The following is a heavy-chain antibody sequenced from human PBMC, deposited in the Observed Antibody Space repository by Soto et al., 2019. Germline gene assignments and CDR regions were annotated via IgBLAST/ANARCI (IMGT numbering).Heavy chain of an antibody. Sequence: GGSLRLSCAASGFTFSSYGMHWVRQAPGKGLEWVAVIWYDGSNKYYADSVKGRFTISRDNSKNTLYLQMNSLRAEDTAVYYCARDSGPVPVLDYWGQGTLVTVSS. CDR1: GFTFSSYG. J-gene: IGHJ4*02. V-gene: IGHV3-33*01. CDR3: ARDSGPVPVLDY. D-gene: IGHD4-17*01. CDR2: IWYDGSNK.